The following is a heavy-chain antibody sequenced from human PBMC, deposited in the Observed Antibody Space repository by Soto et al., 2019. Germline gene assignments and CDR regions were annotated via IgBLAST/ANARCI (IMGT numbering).Heavy chain of an antibody. CDR2: ISGYKRNS. D-gene: IGHD2-2*01. J-gene: IGHJ6*02. CDR3: ARDRYCSSTSCYVEGGCYYNYYGMDV. V-gene: IGHV1-18*04. CDR1: GSTFTSYG. Sequence: QVQLVQSGPEVKKPGASVKVACQASGSTFTSYGISWVRQAPGQGLERMGWISGYKRNSNYAQKLQGRVTMTTDTSSSAGYMELRSLRSDDTDVYYCARDRYCSSTSCYVEGGCYYNYYGMDVWGQGTTVTVSS.